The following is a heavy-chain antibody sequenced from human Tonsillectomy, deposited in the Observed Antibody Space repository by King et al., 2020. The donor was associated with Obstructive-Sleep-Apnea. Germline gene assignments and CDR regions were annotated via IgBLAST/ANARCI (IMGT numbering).Heavy chain of an antibody. Sequence: VQLVESGGGLVQPGGSLRLSCAASGFTFSTYWMSWVRQAPGKGLEWVATINQDGREKYHVDSVKGRFTISRDNAKKSVYLQMNSLRAEDTAVYYCARAIAARPAPVDYGGQGTLGTVSS. CDR1: GFTFSTYW. D-gene: IGHD6-6*01. CDR2: INQDGREK. CDR3: ARAIAARPAPVDY. V-gene: IGHV3-7*03. J-gene: IGHJ4*02.